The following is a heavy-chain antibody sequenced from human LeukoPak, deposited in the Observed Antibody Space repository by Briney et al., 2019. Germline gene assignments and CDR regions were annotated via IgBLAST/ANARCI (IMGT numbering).Heavy chain of an antibody. D-gene: IGHD3-16*02. CDR2: ISAYNDNT. CDR3: ARDKKLITFGGVIALDY. V-gene: IGHV1-18*01. Sequence: ASVKVSCKASGYTFTSYGISWVRQAPGQGLEWMGWISAYNDNTNYAQKLQGRVTMTTDTSTSTAYMELRSLRSDDTAVYYCARDKKLITFGGVIALDYWGQGTLVTVSS. CDR1: GYTFTSYG. J-gene: IGHJ4*02.